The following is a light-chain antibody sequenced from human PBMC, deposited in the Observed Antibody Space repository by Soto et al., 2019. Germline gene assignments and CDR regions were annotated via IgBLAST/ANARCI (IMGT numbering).Light chain of an antibody. Sequence: QSVLTQPPSASGTPGQRVTISCSGSSSNIGSNSVNWYRQLPGTAPKLLIYTNNQRPSGVPDRFSGSKSGTSASLAISGLQSGDEADYYCAAWDDTLIGYVFGTGTKLTVL. CDR1: SSNIGSNS. V-gene: IGLV1-44*01. CDR3: AAWDDTLIGYV. J-gene: IGLJ1*01. CDR2: TNN.